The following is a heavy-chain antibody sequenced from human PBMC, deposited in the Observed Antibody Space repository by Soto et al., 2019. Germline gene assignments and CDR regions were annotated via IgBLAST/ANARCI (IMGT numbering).Heavy chain of an antibody. Sequence: GTGGGCIGFGGGSVHKKTGKGLEWMGILYPGASDTRYSPSFQGQVTISADKSISTAYLQWSSLKASDTAMYYCARRGSFDDFWSGYYTAWGQGTLVTAS. J-gene: IGHJ5*02. V-gene: IGHV5-51*07. CDR1: GGGCIGFG. CDR2: LYPGASDT. CDR3: ARRGSFDDFWSGYYTA. D-gene: IGHD3-3*01.